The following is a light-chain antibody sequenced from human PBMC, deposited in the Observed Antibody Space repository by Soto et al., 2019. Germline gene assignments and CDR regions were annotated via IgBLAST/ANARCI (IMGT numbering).Light chain of an antibody. V-gene: IGKV3-15*01. Sequence: VLSQSPATLSLTPGERATLSCRASHNVSSYLAWYQQKPGQAPRLLIYGASTRATGIPARFSGSGSGTEFTLTISSLQSEDFAVYYCQQYNNWPPWTFGQGTMVDI. CDR3: QQYNNWPPWT. CDR2: GAS. CDR1: HNVSSY. J-gene: IGKJ1*01.